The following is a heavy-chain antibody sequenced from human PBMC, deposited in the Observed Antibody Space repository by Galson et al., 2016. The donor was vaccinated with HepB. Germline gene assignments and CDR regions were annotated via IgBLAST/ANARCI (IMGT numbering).Heavy chain of an antibody. CDR2: IKQDGSDR. CDR3: AREGAGGFDY. CDR1: GITFGDYA. Sequence: SLRLSCAASGITFGDYAMNWFRQAPGKGLEWVANIKQDGSDRSYVDSVKGRFTISRDNAKNSLYLEMHNLGAEDTATYYCAREGAGGFDYWGQGTLVTVSS. V-gene: IGHV3-7*01. J-gene: IGHJ4*02.